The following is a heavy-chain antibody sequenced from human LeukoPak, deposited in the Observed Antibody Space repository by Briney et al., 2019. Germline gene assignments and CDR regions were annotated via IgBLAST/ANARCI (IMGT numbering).Heavy chain of an antibody. CDR1: GGTFSSYA. D-gene: IGHD5-12*01. V-gene: IGHV1-69*05. CDR3: AREYSGYDGLNY. CDR2: IIPIFGTA. Sequence: ASVRVSCKASGGTFSSYAISWVRQAPGQGLEWMGGIIPIFGTANYAQKFQGRVTITTDESTSTAYMELSSLRSEDTAVYYCAREYSGYDGLNYWGQGTLVTVSS. J-gene: IGHJ4*02.